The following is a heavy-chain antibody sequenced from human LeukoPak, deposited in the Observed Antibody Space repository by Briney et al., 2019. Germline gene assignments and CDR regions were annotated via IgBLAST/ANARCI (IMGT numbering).Heavy chain of an antibody. Sequence: GGSLRLSCAASGFTFSSYAMSWVRQAPGKGLEWVSTISGSGGSTYYADSVKGRFTISRDNSKNTLYLQMNSLRAEDTAVFYCAKAGQNGRVVAASVDYWGQGTLVSVSS. CDR2: ISGSGGST. J-gene: IGHJ4*02. V-gene: IGHV3-23*01. D-gene: IGHD2-15*01. CDR3: AKAGQNGRVVAASVDY. CDR1: GFTFSSYA.